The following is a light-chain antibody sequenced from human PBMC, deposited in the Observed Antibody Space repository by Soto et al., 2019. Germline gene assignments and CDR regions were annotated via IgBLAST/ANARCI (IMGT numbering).Light chain of an antibody. CDR3: QQYGSSLET. Sequence: EIVLTQSPGTLSLSPGERATLSCRASQSLSSSYLAWYQQKPGQAPRLLIYGASSRATGIPDRFLGSGSGTDFTLTISRLEPEDFAVYYCQQYGSSLETFGQGTKLEIK. V-gene: IGKV3-20*01. CDR2: GAS. CDR1: QSLSSSY. J-gene: IGKJ2*01.